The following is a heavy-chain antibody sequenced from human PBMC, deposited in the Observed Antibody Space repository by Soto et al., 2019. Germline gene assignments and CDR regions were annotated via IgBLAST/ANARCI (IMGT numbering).Heavy chain of an antibody. Sequence: QVQLVQSGAEVKKPGSSVKVSCKASGGTFSSYAISWVRQAPGQGLEWMGGIIPIFGTANYAQKFQGRVTITADESTSTAYMELSSLRSEDTAVYYCARDGPYDSSGSFVDGMDVWGQGTTVTVSS. J-gene: IGHJ6*02. CDR1: GGTFSSYA. CDR2: IIPIFGTA. D-gene: IGHD3-22*01. V-gene: IGHV1-69*01. CDR3: ARDGPYDSSGSFVDGMDV.